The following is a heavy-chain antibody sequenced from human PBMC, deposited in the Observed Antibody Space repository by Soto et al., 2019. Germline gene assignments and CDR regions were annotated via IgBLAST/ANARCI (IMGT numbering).Heavy chain of an antibody. CDR1: GFTFSGSA. D-gene: IGHD1-7*01. Sequence: GGSLRLSCAASGFTFSGSAMHWVRQASGKGLAWVGRIRSKANSYAKAYAASVKGRFTISRDYSKNTAYLQMNSLKTEDTAVYYCTSQSQLPFDYWGQGTLVTVSS. J-gene: IGHJ4*02. CDR3: TSQSQLPFDY. CDR2: IRSKANSYAK. V-gene: IGHV3-73*01.